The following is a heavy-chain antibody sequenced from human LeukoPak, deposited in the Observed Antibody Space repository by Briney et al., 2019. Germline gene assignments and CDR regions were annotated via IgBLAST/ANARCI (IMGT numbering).Heavy chain of an antibody. CDR1: GFTFSIYA. Sequence: GGSLRLACAPSGFTFSIYAMSWVRQAPGEGLEWVSAINGSGGSTYYADSVKGRFTISRDNSKNTLYLQMNSLRAENTAVYYCAKWGCTGGSCYPFAYWGQGTLVTVS. J-gene: IGHJ4*02. D-gene: IGHD2-15*01. V-gene: IGHV3-23*01. CDR2: INGSGGST. CDR3: AKWGCTGGSCYPFAY.